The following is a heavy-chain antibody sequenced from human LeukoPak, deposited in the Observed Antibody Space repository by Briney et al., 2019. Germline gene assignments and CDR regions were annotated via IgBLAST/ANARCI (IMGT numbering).Heavy chain of an antibody. CDR3: ARGYCSSTSCSSGFDP. V-gene: IGHV4-59*01. D-gene: IGHD2-2*01. J-gene: IGHJ5*02. CDR2: IYYGGST. Sequence: PSETLSLTCTVSGGSISSYYWSWIRQPPGKGLEWIGYIYYGGSTNYNPSLKSRVTISVDTSKNQFSLKLSSVTAADTAVYYCARGYCSSTSCSSGFDPWGQGTLVTVSS. CDR1: GGSISSYY.